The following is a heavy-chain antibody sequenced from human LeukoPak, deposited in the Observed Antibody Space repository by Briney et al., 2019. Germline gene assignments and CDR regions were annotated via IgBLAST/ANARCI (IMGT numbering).Heavy chain of an antibody. V-gene: IGHV1-46*01. J-gene: IGHJ6*02. CDR2: INPSGGST. Sequence: ASVKVSCKASGYTFTSYYMHWVRQAPGQGLEWMGIINPSGGSTSYAQKFQGRVTMTRDTSTSTVYMELSSLRSEDTAVYYCASNYYGSGSPGAMDVWGQGTTVTVSS. D-gene: IGHD3-10*01. CDR1: GYTFTSYY. CDR3: ASNYYGSGSPGAMDV.